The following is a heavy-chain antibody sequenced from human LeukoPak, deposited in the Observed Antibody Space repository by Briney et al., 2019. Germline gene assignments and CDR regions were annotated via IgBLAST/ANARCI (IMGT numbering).Heavy chain of an antibody. Sequence: GGSLRLSCAASGFTFSSYAMSWVRQAPGKGLEWVSAISGSGGSTYYADSVKGRFTISRDNSKNTLYLQMNSLRVEDTAVYYCAKDRDMLTGFDYWGQGTLVTVSS. CDR2: ISGSGGST. D-gene: IGHD3-9*01. J-gene: IGHJ4*02. CDR1: GFTFSSYA. V-gene: IGHV3-23*01. CDR3: AKDRDMLTGFDY.